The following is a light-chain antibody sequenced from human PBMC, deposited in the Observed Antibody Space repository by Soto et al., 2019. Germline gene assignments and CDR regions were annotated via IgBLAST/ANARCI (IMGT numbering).Light chain of an antibody. CDR2: KAS. CDR1: QSISNW. V-gene: IGKV1-5*03. Sequence: DIRMTQSPSTLSASVGDRATITCRASQSISNWLAWYQQKPGRAPKLLIYKASSLESGVPSRFSGSGSGTEFTLTIRSLQPDDFATYYCQQYYTYSSLTFGGGTKVDIK. J-gene: IGKJ4*01. CDR3: QQYYTYSSLT.